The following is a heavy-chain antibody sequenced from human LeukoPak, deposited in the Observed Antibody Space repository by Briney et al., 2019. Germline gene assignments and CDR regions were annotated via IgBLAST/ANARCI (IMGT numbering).Heavy chain of an antibody. CDR1: GGSIRGYY. CDR3: AKDYTVVVVYAAPLDY. CDR2: IYSSGST. J-gene: IGHJ4*02. D-gene: IGHD2-8*01. V-gene: IGHV4-59*01. Sequence: PSETLSLTCNVSGGSIRGYYWSWIRQPPGKGLEWIGYIYSSGSTNYNPSLKSRVTMSVDTSKNQFSLKVSSVTAADTAAYYCAKDYTVVVVYAAPLDYWGQGTLVTVSS.